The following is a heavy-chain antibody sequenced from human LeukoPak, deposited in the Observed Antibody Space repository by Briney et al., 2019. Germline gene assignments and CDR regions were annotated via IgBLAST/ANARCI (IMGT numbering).Heavy chain of an antibody. CDR3: TRDHRYSGGGRYFDY. CDR2: ISSSGRTM. Sequence: GGSLRLSCAASGLTFSSYEMNWVRQAPGKVLEWVSYISSSGRTMYYADSVKGRFTISRDNAKNSLYLQTNSLRAEDTAVYYCTRDHRYSGGGRYFDYWGQGTLVTVSS. J-gene: IGHJ4*02. D-gene: IGHD5-12*01. V-gene: IGHV3-48*03. CDR1: GLTFSSYE.